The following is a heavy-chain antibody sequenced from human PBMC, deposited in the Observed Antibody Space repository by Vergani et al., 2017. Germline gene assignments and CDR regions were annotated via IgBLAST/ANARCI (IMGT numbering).Heavy chain of an antibody. Sequence: QVQLVQSGAEVKKPGASVKVSCKASGYTFTSYAMHWVRQAPGQRLEWMGWINAGNGNTKYSQKFQGRVTITRDTSASTAYMELSSLRAEDTAVYYCARDSIAVADTPNYYYCMDVWGQGTTVTVSS. CDR2: INAGNGNT. CDR1: GYTFTSYA. D-gene: IGHD6-19*01. CDR3: ARDSIAVADTPNYYYCMDV. J-gene: IGHJ6*02. V-gene: IGHV1-3*01.